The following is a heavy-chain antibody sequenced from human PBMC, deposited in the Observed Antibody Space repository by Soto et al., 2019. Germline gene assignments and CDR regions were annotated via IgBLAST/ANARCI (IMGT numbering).Heavy chain of an antibody. V-gene: IGHV1-18*04. Sequence: ASVKVSCKASGYTFTNYGISWVRQAPGQGLEWMGWISPYSGNTNSAQKLQGRVTMTTDASTSSAYMERRSLRSDDTAVYYCASAGLYYDFWRGYFSFDYWGQGTLFTVSS. CDR3: ASAGLYYDFWRGYFSFDY. CDR2: ISPYSGNT. CDR1: GYTFTNYG. J-gene: IGHJ4*01. D-gene: IGHD3-3*01.